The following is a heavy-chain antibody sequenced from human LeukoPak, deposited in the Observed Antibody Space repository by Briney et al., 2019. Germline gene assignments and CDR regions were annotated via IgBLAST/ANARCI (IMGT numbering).Heavy chain of an antibody. CDR1: GFTFSSYG. CDR3: ATAGGDGSRMGFDP. Sequence: GGSPRLSCAASGFTFSSYGMHWVRQAPGKGLEWVAFIRYDGSNKYYADSVKGRFTISRDNTKSTLYLQMHSLRAEDTAVYYCATAGGDGSRMGFDPWGQGTLVTVSS. CDR2: IRYDGSNK. J-gene: IGHJ5*02. V-gene: IGHV3-30*02. D-gene: IGHD2-15*01.